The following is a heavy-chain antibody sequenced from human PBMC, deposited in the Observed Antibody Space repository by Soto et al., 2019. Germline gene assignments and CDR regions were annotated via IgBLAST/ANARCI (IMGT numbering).Heavy chain of an antibody. D-gene: IGHD3-16*01. J-gene: IGHJ6*01. CDR3: PREGERTYYYYGLDV. CDR2: ISGYNGHT. Sequence: QVQLVQSGAEVSKPGASVKVSCKASGYTFTTYGITWVRQAPGKGLEWMGWISGYNGHTKYAQKLQGRVTMTTETSTSAVHMDLRSPRSAATAVYSCPREGERTYYYYGLDVWGEGATVSVSS. CDR1: GYTFTTYG. V-gene: IGHV1-18*01.